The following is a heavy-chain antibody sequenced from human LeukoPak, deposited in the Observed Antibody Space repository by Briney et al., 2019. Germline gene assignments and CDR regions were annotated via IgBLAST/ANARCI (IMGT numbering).Heavy chain of an antibody. V-gene: IGHV3-30-3*01. J-gene: IGHJ5*02. CDR2: ISYVGSNK. D-gene: IGHD5-12*01. Sequence: PGRSLRLSCAASGFTFSSYAMHWVRQAPGKGLEWVAVISYVGSNKYYADSVKGRFTISRDNSKNTLYLQMNSLRAEDTAVYYCARDRAGLPFDAWGQGTLVTVSS. CDR3: ARDRAGLPFDA. CDR1: GFTFSSYA.